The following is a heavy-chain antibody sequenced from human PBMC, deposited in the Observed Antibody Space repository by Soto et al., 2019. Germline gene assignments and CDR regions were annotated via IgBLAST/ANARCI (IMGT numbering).Heavy chain of an antibody. D-gene: IGHD6-13*01. CDR2: MYYSGST. CDR1: GGSIRTYY. CDR3: AGLRQQLDKNFDY. V-gene: IGHV4-59*08. Sequence: PSETLSLTCTVSGGSIRTYYWSWIRQPPGKGLEWIGYMYYSGSTNYNPSLKSRVTISVDTSKNQFSLKLSSVTAADTAVYYWAGLRQQLDKNFDYWGQGTRVNVAS. J-gene: IGHJ4*02.